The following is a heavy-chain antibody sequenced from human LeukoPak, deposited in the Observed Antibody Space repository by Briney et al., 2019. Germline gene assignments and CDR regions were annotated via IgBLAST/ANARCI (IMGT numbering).Heavy chain of an antibody. D-gene: IGHD6-19*01. J-gene: IGHJ4*02. Sequence: PSETLSLTCTVSGGSISSSSYYWSWIRQPPGKGLEWIGEINHSGSTNYNPSLKSRVTISVDTSKNQFSLKLSSVTAADTAVYYCAREPRYSSGWYRRGAFFDYWGQGTLVTVSS. V-gene: IGHV4-39*07. CDR2: INHSGST. CDR3: AREPRYSSGWYRRGAFFDY. CDR1: GGSISSSSYY.